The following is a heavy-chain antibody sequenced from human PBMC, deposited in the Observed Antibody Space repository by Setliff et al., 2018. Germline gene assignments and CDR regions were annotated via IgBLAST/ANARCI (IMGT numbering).Heavy chain of an antibody. J-gene: IGHJ6*02. Sequence: PGESLKISCKGSGYSFSNFWIGWVRQMPGKGLEWMGIIYPGDSDTRYSPSFQGQVTISADKSISTAYLPWGSLKASDTAIYYFARSPXXDTDYGMDVWGQGTTVTAP. CDR3: ARSPXXDTDYGMDV. CDR2: IYPGDSDT. D-gene: IGHD5-18*01. V-gene: IGHV5-51*01. CDR1: GYSFSNFW.